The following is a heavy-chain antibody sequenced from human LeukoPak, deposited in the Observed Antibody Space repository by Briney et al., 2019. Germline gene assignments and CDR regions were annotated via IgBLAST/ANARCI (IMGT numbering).Heavy chain of an antibody. CDR2: INHSGST. D-gene: IGHD6-13*01. CDR3: ARGPPLYSSSWRARGAFDI. Sequence: SETLSLTCTVSGGSISSGGYYWSWIRQPPGKGLEWIGEINHSGSTNYNPSLKSRVTISVDTSKNQFSLKLSSVTAADTAVYYCARGPPLYSSSWRARGAFDIWGQGTMVTVSS. J-gene: IGHJ3*02. CDR1: GGSISSGGYY. V-gene: IGHV4-39*07.